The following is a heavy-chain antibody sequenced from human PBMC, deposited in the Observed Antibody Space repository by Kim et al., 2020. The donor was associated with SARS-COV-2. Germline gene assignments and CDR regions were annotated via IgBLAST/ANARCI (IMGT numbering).Heavy chain of an antibody. CDR3: AVESSSANDY. J-gene: IGHJ4*02. Sequence: IANYAPTFHGRVTITADKSTSKDYMELSSLRSEDTAVYYCAVESSSANDYWGQGTLVTVSS. D-gene: IGHD6-6*01. CDR2: IA. V-gene: IGHV1-69*02.